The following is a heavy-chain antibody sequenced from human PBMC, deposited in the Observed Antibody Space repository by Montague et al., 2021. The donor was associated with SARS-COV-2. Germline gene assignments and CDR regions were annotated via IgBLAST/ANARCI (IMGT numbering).Heavy chain of an antibody. CDR3: ARGRQHINMVVVVVTGGEYYFDF. CDR2: INHRGST. J-gene: IGHJ4*02. V-gene: IGHV4-34*01. CDR1: DESFSDYS. D-gene: IGHD3-22*01. Sequence: SETLSLTCAVYDESFSDYSWTWIRQPPGKGLEWIGEINHRGSTNYNPSHKSRVTISVDTSKNQFSLKMTSVTAADTAVYYCARGRQHINMVVVVVTGGEYYFDFWGQGTLVAVSS.